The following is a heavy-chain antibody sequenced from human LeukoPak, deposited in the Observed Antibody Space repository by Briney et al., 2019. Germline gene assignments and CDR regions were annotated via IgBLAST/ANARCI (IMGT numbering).Heavy chain of an antibody. J-gene: IGHJ6*02. CDR1: GGTFSSYA. CDR3: AREPYSNYPGDYYYGMDV. CDR2: IIPIFGTA. Sequence: SVKVSCKASGGTFSSYAISWVRQAPGQGLEWMGGIIPIFGTANYAQKFQGRVTITADESTSTAYMELRSLRSDDTAVYYCAREPYSNYPGDYYYGMDVWGQGTTVTVSS. V-gene: IGHV1-69*01. D-gene: IGHD4-11*01.